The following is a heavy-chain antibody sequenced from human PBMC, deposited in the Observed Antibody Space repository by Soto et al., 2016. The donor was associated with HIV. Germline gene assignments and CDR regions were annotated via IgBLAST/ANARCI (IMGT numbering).Heavy chain of an antibody. V-gene: IGHV3-53*02. J-gene: IGHJ1*01. CDR1: GFSISYNY. Sequence: VQLVETGGGLVQPGGPLRLSCAPSGFSISYNYMSWVRQAPGKGLEWVSSVYVNGRTYYADSVKGRFTVSRDMSKNLIYLQMNSLRTEDTAVYFCARDNGRSLIQNWGRGTRGHRLL. CDR3: ARDNGRSLIQN. CDR2: VYVNGRT. D-gene: IGHD1-26*01.